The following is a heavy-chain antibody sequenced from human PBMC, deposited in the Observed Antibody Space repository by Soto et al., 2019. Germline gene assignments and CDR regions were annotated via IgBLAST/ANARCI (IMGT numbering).Heavy chain of an antibody. J-gene: IGHJ6*02. D-gene: IGHD1-7*01. V-gene: IGHV4-4*02. CDR3: ASEGQSGITGTTRDYYYGMDV. Sequence: SETLSLTCAVSGGSISSSNWWSWVRQPPGKGLEWIGEIYHSGSTNYNPSLKSRVTISVDKSKNQFSLKLSSVTAADTAVYYCASEGQSGITGTTRDYYYGMDVWGQGPTLTV. CDR2: IYHSGST. CDR1: GGSISSSNW.